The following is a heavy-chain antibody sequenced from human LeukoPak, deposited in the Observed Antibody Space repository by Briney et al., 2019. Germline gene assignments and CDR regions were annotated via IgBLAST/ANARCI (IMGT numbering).Heavy chain of an antibody. Sequence: SVKVSCKASGGTFSSYAISWVRQAPGQGLEWMGRVIPILGIANYAQKFQGRVTITADKSTSTAYMELSSLRSEDTAVYYCARGASSGYYYDYWGQGTLVTVSS. CDR3: ARGASSGYYYDY. CDR2: VIPILGIA. CDR1: GGTFSSYA. V-gene: IGHV1-69*04. D-gene: IGHD3-22*01. J-gene: IGHJ4*02.